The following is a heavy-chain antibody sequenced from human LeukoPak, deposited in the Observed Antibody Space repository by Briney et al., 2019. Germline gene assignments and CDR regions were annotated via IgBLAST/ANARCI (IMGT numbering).Heavy chain of an antibody. V-gene: IGHV1-8*01. D-gene: IGHD1-14*01. Sequence: ASVKVSCKASGYTLTSYDINWVRQATGQGLEWMGWMNPNTGNTGYAQKFQGRVTMTRNTSISTAYMELSSLRSEDTAVYYCARGGWAAAYGNYWGQGTLVTVSS. CDR3: ARGGWAAAYGNY. J-gene: IGHJ4*02. CDR1: GYTLTSYD. CDR2: MNPNTGNT.